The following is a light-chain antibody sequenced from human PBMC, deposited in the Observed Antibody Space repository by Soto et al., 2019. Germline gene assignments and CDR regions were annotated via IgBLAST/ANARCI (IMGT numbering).Light chain of an antibody. CDR3: ATWDDSLNGPV. Sequence: QLVLTQPPSASGTPGQRVTISCSGSRSNIGSNAVNWYQHLPGTAPQLLIYNNNRRPSGVPDRFSGSKSGTSASLTISGLQSEDETDYYCATWDDSLNGPVFGGGTKLTVL. V-gene: IGLV1-44*01. J-gene: IGLJ3*02. CDR2: NNN. CDR1: RSNIGSNA.